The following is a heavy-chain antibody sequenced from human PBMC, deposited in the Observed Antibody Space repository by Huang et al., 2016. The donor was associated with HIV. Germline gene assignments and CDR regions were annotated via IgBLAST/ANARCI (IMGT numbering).Heavy chain of an antibody. D-gene: IGHD5-12*01. CDR2: ISGRSGTI. V-gene: IGHV3-23*01. J-gene: IGHJ4*02. CDR3: AKDRGDGYSGYDYDY. CDR1: GFTFSNYA. Sequence: EVQLWESGGTLVQPGGSLRLSCGASGFTFSNYAMSWVRQAPGKGLEWGSFISGRSGTIYYADSVKGRFTISRDKVKKTVYLQMNSLRVEDEAVYYCAKDRGDGYSGYDYDYWGQGTLVTVSS.